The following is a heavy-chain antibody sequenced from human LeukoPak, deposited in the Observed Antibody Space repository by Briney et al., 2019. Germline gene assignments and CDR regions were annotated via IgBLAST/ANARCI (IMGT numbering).Heavy chain of an antibody. J-gene: IGHJ6*03. V-gene: IGHV1-69*05. CDR3: ARTVYPNYYYYMDV. CDR2: IIPIFGTA. D-gene: IGHD5/OR15-5a*01. CDR1: GGTFSSYA. Sequence: GASVKVSCKASGGTFSSYAISWVRQAPGQGLEWMGGIIPIFGTANYAQKFQGRVTITTDESTSTAYMELSSLRSEDTAVYYCARTVYPNYYYYMDVWGKGTTATVSS.